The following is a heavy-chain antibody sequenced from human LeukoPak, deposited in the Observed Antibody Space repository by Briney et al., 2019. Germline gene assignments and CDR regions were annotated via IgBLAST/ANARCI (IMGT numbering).Heavy chain of an antibody. D-gene: IGHD4-17*01. V-gene: IGHV4-59*12. CDR3: ARDQALTTVTTSDAFDI. J-gene: IGHJ3*02. CDR1: GGSIRSYY. Sequence: SETLSLTCTVSGGSIRSYYWSWIRQPPGKGLEWIGYIFYAGSTTYNPSLKSRVTISIDTSKNQFSLKLNSVTAADTAMYYCARDQALTTVTTSDAFDIWGQGTMVTVSS. CDR2: IFYAGST.